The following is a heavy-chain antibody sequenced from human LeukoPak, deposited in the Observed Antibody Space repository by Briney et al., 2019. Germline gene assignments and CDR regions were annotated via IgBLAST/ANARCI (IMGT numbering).Heavy chain of an antibody. CDR3: ASRYSGSSPFDY. CDR1: GFTFSSYS. V-gene: IGHV3-21*01. J-gene: IGHJ4*02. Sequence: GGSLRLSCAASGFTFSSYSMNWVRQAPGKGLEWVSSISSSSSYIYYADSVKGRFTISRDNPKNSLYLQMNSLRAEDTAVYYCASRYSGSSPFDYWGQGTLVTVSS. CDR2: ISSSSSYI. D-gene: IGHD1-26*01.